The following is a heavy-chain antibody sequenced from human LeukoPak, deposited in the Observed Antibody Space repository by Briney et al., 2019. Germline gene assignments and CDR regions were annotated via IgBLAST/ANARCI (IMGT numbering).Heavy chain of an antibody. J-gene: IGHJ6*02. Sequence: ASVKVSCKAPGDTFTNYYLHWVRQAPGQGLERMGIVNPTGSSTIYAQKFQGRVTMTRDTSTSTVNMELSSLRSEDTAVYYCARGELLGDVTYYGLDVWGQGTAVTVSS. CDR3: ARGELLGDVTYYGLDV. CDR1: GDTFTNYY. V-gene: IGHV1-46*01. D-gene: IGHD3-16*01. CDR2: VNPTGSST.